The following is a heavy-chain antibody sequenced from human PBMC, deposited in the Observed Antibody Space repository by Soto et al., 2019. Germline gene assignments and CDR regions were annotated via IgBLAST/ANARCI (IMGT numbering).Heavy chain of an antibody. CDR1: GLAFSRYV. J-gene: IGHJ4*02. V-gene: IGHV3-30-3*01. CDR3: AGSYCGDDCALDY. D-gene: IGHD2-21*02. Sequence: QVQLVESGGGVVQPGRSLRVSCAASGLAFSRYVMHWVRQAPGKGLEWVAVISKDGNSKHYADSVNGRFTISRDNPKNTLYLQMSSLRAEDTAVYYCAGSYCGDDCALDYWGQGTLVTVSS. CDR2: ISKDGNSK.